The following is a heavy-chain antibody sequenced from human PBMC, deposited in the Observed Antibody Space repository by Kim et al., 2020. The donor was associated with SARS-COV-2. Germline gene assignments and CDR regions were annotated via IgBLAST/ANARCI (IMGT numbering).Heavy chain of an antibody. D-gene: IGHD6-13*01. CDR2: IKSKTDGGTT. CDR3: TTDFTAAGYYYYYYGMDV. Sequence: GGSLRLSCAASGFTFSNAWMSWVRQAPGKGLEWVGRIKSKTDGGTTDYAAPVKGRFTISRDDSKNTLYLQMNSLKTEDTAVYYCTTDFTAAGYYYYYYGMDVWGQGTTVTVSS. CDR1: GFTFSNAW. V-gene: IGHV3-15*01. J-gene: IGHJ6*02.